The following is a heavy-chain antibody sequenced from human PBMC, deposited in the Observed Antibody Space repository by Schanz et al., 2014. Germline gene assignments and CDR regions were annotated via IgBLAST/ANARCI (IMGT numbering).Heavy chain of an antibody. Sequence: EVQLVESGGCLVQPGGSLRLSCASSEFTFSNYWMSWVRQAPGKGLEWVANIEGDGTRTYYVDSVKGRFTVSRDNAENSLYLHMRSLRVDDTAVYYCARDADYNPTSDFWYDAYDFWGQGTVVTVSS. J-gene: IGHJ3*01. D-gene: IGHD1-1*01. CDR3: ARDADYNPTSDFWYDAYDF. CDR1: EFTFSNYW. CDR2: IEGDGTRT. V-gene: IGHV3-7*01.